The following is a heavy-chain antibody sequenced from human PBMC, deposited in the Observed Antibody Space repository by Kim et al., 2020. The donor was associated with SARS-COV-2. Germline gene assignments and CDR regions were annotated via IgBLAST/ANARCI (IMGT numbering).Heavy chain of an antibody. Sequence: GGSLRLSCAASGFTFSSYWMHWVRQAPGKGLVWVSRINSDGSSTSYADSVKGRFTISRDNAKNTLYLQMNSLRAEDTAVYYCARSLDFWSGYYMGFDYWGQGTLVTVSS. J-gene: IGHJ4*02. CDR1: GFTFSSYW. D-gene: IGHD3-3*01. CDR3: ARSLDFWSGYYMGFDY. V-gene: IGHV3-74*01. CDR2: INSDGSST.